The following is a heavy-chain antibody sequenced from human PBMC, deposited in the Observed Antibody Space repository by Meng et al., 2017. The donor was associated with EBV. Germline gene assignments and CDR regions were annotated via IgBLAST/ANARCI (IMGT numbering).Heavy chain of an antibody. CDR2: INVGVGYT. V-gene: IGHV1-3*01. CDR1: GYAFTSYI. J-gene: IGHJ4*02. CDR3: VRGPPVGVPGPGDY. Sequence: AQLLQSGAEVKNPGASVKVSCKASGYAFTSYILHWVRQAPGQRLEWMGWINVGVGYTKYSQKFQGRVTISSDTSATTGYMELSSLRSEDTAVYYCVRGPPVGVPGPGDYWGQGTLVTVSS. D-gene: IGHD2-21*01.